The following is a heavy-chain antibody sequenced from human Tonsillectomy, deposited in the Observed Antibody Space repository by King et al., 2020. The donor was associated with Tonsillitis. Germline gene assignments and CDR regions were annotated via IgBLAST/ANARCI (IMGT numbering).Heavy chain of an antibody. J-gene: IGHJ3*02. CDR3: ARFWSCYFVTPHDAFDI. CDR2: IYWDDDK. Sequence: TLKESGPTLVKPTQTLTLTCTFSGFSLSTSGVGVGWLRQPPGKALEWLTLIYWDDDKRYSPSLKSRVTITKDTSKNQVVLTMTNMDPVDTATYYCARFWSCYFVTPHDAFDIWGQGKMVTVSS. V-gene: IGHV2-5*02. D-gene: IGHD3-3*01. CDR1: GFSLSTSGVG.